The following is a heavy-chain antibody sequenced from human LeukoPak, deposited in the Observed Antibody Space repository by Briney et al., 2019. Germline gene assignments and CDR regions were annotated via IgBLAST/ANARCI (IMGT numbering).Heavy chain of an antibody. D-gene: IGHD3-22*01. CDR2: ISYDGSNK. V-gene: IGHV3-30*18. Sequence: PGGSLRLSCAASGFTFSSYGMHWVRQAPVKGLEWVAVISYDGSNKYYADSVKGRFTISRDNSKNTLYLQMNSLRAEDTAVYYCAKDPKDSSGFPDYWGQGTLVTVSS. J-gene: IGHJ4*02. CDR1: GFTFSSYG. CDR3: AKDPKDSSGFPDY.